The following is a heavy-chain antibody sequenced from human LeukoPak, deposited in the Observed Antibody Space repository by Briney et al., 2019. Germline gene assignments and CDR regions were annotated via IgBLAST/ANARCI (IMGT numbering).Heavy chain of an antibody. CDR3: AKTLVDS. D-gene: IGHD3-16*01. J-gene: IGHJ4*02. CDR1: GFTFSSHA. CDR2: VSGSGGST. Sequence: PGGSLRLSCTASGFTFSSHAISWVRQAPGKGLEWVSSVSGSGGSTYYADSVKGRFTITRDNSKNMLYLQMNSLRAEDTAIYYCAKTLVDSWGQGTLVTVSS. V-gene: IGHV3-23*01.